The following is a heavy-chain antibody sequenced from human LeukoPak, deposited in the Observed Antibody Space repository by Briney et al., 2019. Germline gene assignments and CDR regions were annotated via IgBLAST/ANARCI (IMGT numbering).Heavy chain of an antibody. CDR3: ARGGGSCYNP. CDR1: GFTFDDYG. J-gene: IGHJ4*02. D-gene: IGHD2-15*01. Sequence: PGGSLRLSCAASGFTFDDYGMSWVRQAPGKGLEWVSGINWNGGSTGYADSVKGRLTISRDNAKNSLYLQMNSLRVEDTALYYCARGGGSCYNPGGQGTLVTVSS. V-gene: IGHV3-20*04. CDR2: INWNGGST.